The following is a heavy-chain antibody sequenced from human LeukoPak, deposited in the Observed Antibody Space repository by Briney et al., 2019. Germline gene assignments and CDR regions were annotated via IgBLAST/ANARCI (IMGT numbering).Heavy chain of an antibody. CDR2: IIPILGIA. Sequence: ASVKVSCKASGGTFSSYAISWVRQAPGRGLEWMGRIIPILGIANYGQKFQGRVTITADKSTSTAYMELSSLRSEDTAVYYCARAGRAGTNNFDYWGQGTLVTVSS. V-gene: IGHV1-69*04. CDR3: ARAGRAGTNNFDY. CDR1: GGTFSSYA. D-gene: IGHD1-7*01. J-gene: IGHJ4*02.